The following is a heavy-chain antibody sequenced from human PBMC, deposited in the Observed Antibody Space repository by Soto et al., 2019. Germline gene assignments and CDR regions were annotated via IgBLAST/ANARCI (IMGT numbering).Heavy chain of an antibody. Sequence: PSETLSLICTVSGGSISSYYWSWIRQPPGKGLEWIGYIYYSGSTNYNPSLKSRVTISVDTSKNQFSLKLSSVTAADTAVYYCARLSAGQLWFGESPLYYFDYWGQGTLVTVSS. CDR3: ARLSAGQLWFGESPLYYFDY. CDR1: GGSISSYY. D-gene: IGHD3-10*01. CDR2: IYYSGST. J-gene: IGHJ4*02. V-gene: IGHV4-59*08.